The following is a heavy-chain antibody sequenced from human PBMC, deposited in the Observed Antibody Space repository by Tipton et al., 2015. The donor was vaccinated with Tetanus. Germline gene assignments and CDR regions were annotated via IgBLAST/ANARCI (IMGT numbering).Heavy chain of an antibody. D-gene: IGHD6-25*01. J-gene: IGHJ6*02. CDR1: GGSFNDYC. CDR2: INHSGST. CDR3: ARMQRYGMDV. Sequence: TLSLTCTVYGGSFNDYCWSWIRQPPGKGLEWIGEINHSGSTNYNPSLKSRLTMSVDTSKNQFSLRLNSVTAADTAVYYCARMQRYGMDVWGQGTTVTVSS. V-gene: IGHV4-34*01.